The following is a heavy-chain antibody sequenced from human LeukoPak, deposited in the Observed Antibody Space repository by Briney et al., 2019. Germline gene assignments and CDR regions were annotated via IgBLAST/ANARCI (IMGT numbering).Heavy chain of an antibody. CDR2: IISIFGTA. CDR3: ARGPRTVTISESAGGVDY. Sequence: SVKVSCKASLGTFSSYAISWVRQAPGQGLEWMGGIISIFGTAHYAQKFQGRVTITADESTSTAYMELSSLRSEDTAVYYCARGPRTVTISESAGGVDYWGKGTLVTVSS. J-gene: IGHJ4*02. V-gene: IGHV1-69*13. CDR1: LGTFSSYA. D-gene: IGHD4-17*01.